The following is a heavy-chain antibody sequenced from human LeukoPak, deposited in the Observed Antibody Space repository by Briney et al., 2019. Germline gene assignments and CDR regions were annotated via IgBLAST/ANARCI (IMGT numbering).Heavy chain of an antibody. V-gene: IGHV3-48*04. CDR1: GFTFSSYS. J-gene: IGHJ5*02. Sequence: GGSLRLSCVISGFTFSSYSMHWVRQAPGKGLEWVSFISTSSITTYYADSVKGRFTISRDNARNSLYLQMNSLRAEDTAVYYCATDPTTQPRHWFDPWGQGTLVTVSS. D-gene: IGHD4-17*01. CDR2: ISTSSITT. CDR3: ATDPTTQPRHWFDP.